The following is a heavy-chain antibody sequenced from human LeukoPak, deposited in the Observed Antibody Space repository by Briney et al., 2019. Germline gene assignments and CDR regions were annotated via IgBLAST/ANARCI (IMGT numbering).Heavy chain of an antibody. CDR2: ISYDGSNK. Sequence: GGSLRLSCAASGFTFSAYAMHWVRQAPGKGLEWVAVISYDGSNKYYADSVKGRFTISRDNSKNTLYLQMNNLRTEDTAVYYCARVSQGGYSGYDYFDYWGQGTLVTVSS. CDR3: ARVSQGGYSGYDYFDY. J-gene: IGHJ4*02. D-gene: IGHD5-12*01. CDR1: GFTFSAYA. V-gene: IGHV3-30-3*01.